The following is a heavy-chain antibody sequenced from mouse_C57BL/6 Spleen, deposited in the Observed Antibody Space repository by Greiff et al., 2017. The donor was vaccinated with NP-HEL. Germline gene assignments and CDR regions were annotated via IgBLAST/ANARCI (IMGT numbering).Heavy chain of an antibody. V-gene: IGHV5-4*03. D-gene: IGHD1-1*01. Sequence: EVKVEESGGGLVKPGGSLKLSCAASGFTFSSYAMSWVRQTPEKRLEWVAIISDGGSYTYYPDNVKGRFTISRDNAKNNLYLQMSHLKSEDTAMYYCARVGTTVVRGYYFDYWGKGTTLTVSS. CDR3: ARVGTTVVRGYYFDY. CDR2: ISDGGSYT. J-gene: IGHJ2*01. CDR1: GFTFSSYA.